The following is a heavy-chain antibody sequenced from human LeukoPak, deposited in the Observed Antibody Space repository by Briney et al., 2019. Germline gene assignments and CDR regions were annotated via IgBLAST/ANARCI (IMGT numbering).Heavy chain of an antibody. CDR1: GGSFSGHY. V-gene: IGHV4-34*01. J-gene: IGHJ6*03. CDR3: ARRANIVATANRYYYYYYMDV. Sequence: SETLSLTCAVYGGSFSGHYWGWIRQPPGKGLEWIGEINHSGSTNYNPSLKGRVTISVDTSKNQFSLKLSSVTAADTAVYYCARRANIVATANRYYYYYYMDVWGKGTTVTVSS. D-gene: IGHD5-12*01. CDR2: INHSGST.